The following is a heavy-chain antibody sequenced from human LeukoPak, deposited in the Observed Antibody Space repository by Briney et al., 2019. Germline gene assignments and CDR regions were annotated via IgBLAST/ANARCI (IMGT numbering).Heavy chain of an antibody. J-gene: IGHJ4*02. V-gene: IGHV3-23*01. CDR1: GFTFSSYA. Sequence: GGSLRLSCAASGFTFSSYAMSWVRQAPGEGLQWVSSFSGSGGSTYYADSVKGRFTISRDNSKNTLYLQMNSLRAEDTAVYYCAKMQVRGLLDYWGQGTLVTVSS. D-gene: IGHD3-10*01. CDR3: AKMQVRGLLDY. CDR2: FSGSGGST.